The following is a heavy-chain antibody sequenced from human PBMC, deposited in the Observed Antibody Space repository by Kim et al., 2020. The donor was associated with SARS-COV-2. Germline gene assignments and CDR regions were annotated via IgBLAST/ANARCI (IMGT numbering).Heavy chain of an antibody. CDR1: GFTFSSYA. V-gene: IGHV3-30*04. Sequence: GGSLRLSCAASGFTFSSYAMHWVRQAPGKGLEWVAVISYDGSNKYYADSVKGRFTISRDNSKNTLYLQMNSLRAEDTAVYYCARGSDNRYSPNPRADHYFDYWGQGTLVTVSS. J-gene: IGHJ4*02. CDR3: ARGSDNRYSPNPRADHYFDY. D-gene: IGHD2-15*01. CDR2: ISYDGSNK.